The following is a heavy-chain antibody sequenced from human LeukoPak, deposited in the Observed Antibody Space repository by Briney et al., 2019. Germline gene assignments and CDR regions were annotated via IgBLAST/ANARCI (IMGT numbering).Heavy chain of an antibody. V-gene: IGHV4-34*01. CDR3: ARGGGDIAVAGLIDH. J-gene: IGHJ4*02. CDR2: INHSGST. D-gene: IGHD6-19*01. CDR1: GGSFSGYY. Sequence: SSETLSLTCAVYGGSFSGYYWSWIRQPPGKGLEWIGEINHSGSTNYNPSLKSRVTISVDTSKNQFSLKLSPVTAADTAVYYCARGGGDIAVAGLIDHWGQGTLVTVSS.